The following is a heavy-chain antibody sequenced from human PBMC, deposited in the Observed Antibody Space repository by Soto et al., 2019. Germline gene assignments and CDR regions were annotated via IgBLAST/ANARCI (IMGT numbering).Heavy chain of an antibody. D-gene: IGHD1-26*01. Sequence: EVQLVESGGGLVQPGGSLRLSCAASGFTFSSYDMHWFRQATGKGLEWVSAIGTAGDTYYPGSVKGRFTISRENAKNSLYLQMNSLRAEDTAVYYCARGSGHNWFAPWGQGTLVTDSS. CDR2: IGTAGDT. CDR3: ARGSGHNWFAP. CDR1: GFTFSSYD. V-gene: IGHV3-13*01. J-gene: IGHJ5*02.